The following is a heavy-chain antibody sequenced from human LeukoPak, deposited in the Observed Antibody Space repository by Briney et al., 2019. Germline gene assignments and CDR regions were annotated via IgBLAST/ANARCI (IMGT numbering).Heavy chain of an antibody. V-gene: IGHV3-74*01. D-gene: IGHD2-2*01. Sequence: GESLRLSCAASGFTLSSYWMHWVRQAPGKGLVWVSRINSDGSGTNYADSVKGRCTISSDNAKTTLHLKISSLRAEETAVYYCARASSTICYFWGQGNQVTVSP. CDR3: ARASSTICYF. CDR1: GFTLSSYW. CDR2: INSDGSGT. J-gene: IGHJ4*02.